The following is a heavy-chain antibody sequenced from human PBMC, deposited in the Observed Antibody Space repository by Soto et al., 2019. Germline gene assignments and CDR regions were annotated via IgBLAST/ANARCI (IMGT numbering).Heavy chain of an antibody. Sequence: PGGSLRLSCAASGFTFSSYWMHWVRQTPGKGLVWVSRINSDGSTTTYADSVKGRFAISRDNAKNTLYLQMSSLRAEDTAVYYCARGASSAWYVDYWGQGTLVTSPQ. CDR2: INSDGSTT. V-gene: IGHV3-74*01. CDR1: GFTFSSYW. J-gene: IGHJ4*02. D-gene: IGHD6-19*01. CDR3: ARGASSAWYVDY.